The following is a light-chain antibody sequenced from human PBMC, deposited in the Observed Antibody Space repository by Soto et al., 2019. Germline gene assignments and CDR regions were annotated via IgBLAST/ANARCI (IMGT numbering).Light chain of an antibody. J-gene: IGKJ5*01. Sequence: EIVLTQSPGTLSLFPGERATLSCRASQSLITRYLAWYQQKPGQAPRLLIYGASSRATGIPDRFSGSGSGTDFNLTISRLEPEEFAVYSCQQYGTSPTFGQGTRLEIK. CDR1: QSLITRY. V-gene: IGKV3-20*01. CDR3: QQYGTSPT. CDR2: GAS.